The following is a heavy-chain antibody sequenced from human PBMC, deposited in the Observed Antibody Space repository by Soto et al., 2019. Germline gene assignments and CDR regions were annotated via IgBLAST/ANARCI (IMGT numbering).Heavy chain of an antibody. CDR1: GYTFTSYG. J-gene: IGHJ5*02. Sequence: SVKVSCKASGYTFTSYGISWVRQAPGQGLEWMGWISAYNGNTNYAQKLQGRVTMTTDTSTSTAYMELRSLRSDDTAVYYCARDLPVAGPSPLFDPWGQGTLVTVSS. CDR3: ARDLPVAGPSPLFDP. D-gene: IGHD6-19*01. CDR2: ISAYNGNT. V-gene: IGHV1-18*01.